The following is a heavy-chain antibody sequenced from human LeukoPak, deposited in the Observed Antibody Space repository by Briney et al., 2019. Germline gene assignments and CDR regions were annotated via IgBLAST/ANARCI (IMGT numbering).Heavy chain of an antibody. Sequence: GESLKISCKGSGYTFHSYWIAWVRQAPGKGLEWVSSISNSITYIYYADSVKGRFTISRDNARNSLYLQMNSLRAEDTAVYYCVRALIAAVGKDAFDIWGQGTMVTVSS. CDR1: GYTFHSYW. V-gene: IGHV3-21*01. CDR2: ISNSITYI. J-gene: IGHJ3*02. D-gene: IGHD6-13*01. CDR3: VRALIAAVGKDAFDI.